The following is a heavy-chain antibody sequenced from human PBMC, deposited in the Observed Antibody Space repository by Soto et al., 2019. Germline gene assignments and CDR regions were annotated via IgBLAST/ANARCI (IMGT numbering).Heavy chain of an antibody. D-gene: IGHD2-2*01. CDR2: ISSSGSTI. Sequence: GGSLRLSCAASGFTFSDYYMSWIRQAPGKGLEWVSYISSSGSTIYYADSVKGRFTISRDNAKNSLYLQMNSLRAEDTAVYYCARDEVEGVVVPAAMENYYYYYYMDVWGKGTTVTVSS. CDR3: ARDEVEGVVVPAAMENYYYYYYMDV. CDR1: GFTFSDYY. J-gene: IGHJ6*03. V-gene: IGHV3-11*01.